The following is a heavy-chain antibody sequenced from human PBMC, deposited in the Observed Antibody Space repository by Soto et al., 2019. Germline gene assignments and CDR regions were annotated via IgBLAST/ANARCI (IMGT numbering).Heavy chain of an antibody. CDR3: ARACPYIGRY. V-gene: IGHV3-30*03. CDR2: ISSDGSTK. Sequence: QVQLVESGGGVVQPGRSLRLSCAAAGFTVSTFGMHWVLQSPGKAPEWVAVISSDGSTKYYADSVKGRFTLSRNKSKNMLYLQMNRPRAEHRDVYYCARACPYIGRYWGQGILVNVSS. J-gene: IGHJ4*02. D-gene: IGHD1-26*01. CDR1: GFTVSTFG.